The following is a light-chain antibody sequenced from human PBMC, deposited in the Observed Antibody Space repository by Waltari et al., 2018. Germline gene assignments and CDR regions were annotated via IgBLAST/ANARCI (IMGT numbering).Light chain of an antibody. J-gene: IGKJ2*01. Sequence: EXXLTQSPXTLSLSPXXXXXLSCXAXQSVSSSYLAWYXQXPGQAPRLLIYGASSRXXXIPDXXXGSGSGTXFTLTISXXXPEXFAXXXXQQYGSSPPYXXXXXXKLXIK. CDR2: GAS. CDR1: QSVSSSY. V-gene: IGKV3-20*01. CDR3: QQYGSSPPYX.